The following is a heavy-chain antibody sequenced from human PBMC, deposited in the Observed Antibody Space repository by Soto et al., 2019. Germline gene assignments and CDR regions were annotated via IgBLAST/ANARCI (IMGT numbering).Heavy chain of an antibody. CDR2: INPNSGGT. CDR3: ARGHDSSAGAFDI. D-gene: IGHD3-22*01. Sequence: ASVKVSCKASGYTFTSYGISWVRQAPGQGLEWMGWINPNSGGTNYAQKFQGWVTMTRDTSISTAYMELSRLRSDDTAVYYCARGHDSSAGAFDIWGQGTMVTVSS. V-gene: IGHV1-2*04. J-gene: IGHJ3*02. CDR1: GYTFTSYG.